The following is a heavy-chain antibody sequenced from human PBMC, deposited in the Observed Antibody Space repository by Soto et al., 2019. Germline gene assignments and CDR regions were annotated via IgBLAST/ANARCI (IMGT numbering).Heavy chain of an antibody. J-gene: IGHJ5*02. CDR2: VTGSGSQI. CDR3: AKDAVYRDGLWLMDS. CDR1: GFTISTYA. D-gene: IGHD2-21*01. Sequence: QPGGSLRLSCAASGFTISTYAMTWVRQAPGKGLECVSSVTGSGSQIYYADSVKGRFTISKDNSKNTLYLQMSSLREEDTALYYCAKDAVYRDGLWLMDSWGQGTLVTVSS. V-gene: IGHV3-23*01.